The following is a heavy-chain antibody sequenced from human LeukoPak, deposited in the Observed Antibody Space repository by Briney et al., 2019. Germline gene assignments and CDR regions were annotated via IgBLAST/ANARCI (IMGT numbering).Heavy chain of an antibody. V-gene: IGHV1-3*01. CDR2: INDGNGNT. J-gene: IGHJ6*02. CDR3: ARDPPLVYGDYVPSYYYYYGMDV. CDR1: GYTFTSYA. D-gene: IGHD4-17*01. Sequence: ASVKVSCKASGYTFTSYAMHWVRQAPGQRLEWMGWINDGNGNTKYSQKFQGRVTITRDTSASTAYMELSSLRSEDTAVYYCARDPPLVYGDYVPSYYYYYGMDVWGQGTTVTVSS.